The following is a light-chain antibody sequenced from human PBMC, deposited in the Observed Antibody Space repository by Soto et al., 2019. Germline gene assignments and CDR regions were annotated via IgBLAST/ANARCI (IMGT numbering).Light chain of an antibody. J-gene: IGKJ1*01. CDR2: GAS. CDR1: QSVSSY. Sequence: EIVLTQSPGTLSLSPGERATLSCRASQSVSSYLAWYQQKPGQAPSLLIYGASSRATGIPDRFSGSGSGTDFTLTISRLEPEDFAVYYCQQYVSSPRTFGQGTKVEIK. CDR3: QQYVSSPRT. V-gene: IGKV3-20*01.